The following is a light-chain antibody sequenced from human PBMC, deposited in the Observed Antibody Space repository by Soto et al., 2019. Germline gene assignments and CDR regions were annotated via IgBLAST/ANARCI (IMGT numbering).Light chain of an antibody. Sequence: EIVLTQSPGTLSLSPGKRATLSCGASQSVSSSYLAWYQQKPGQAPRLLIYGASSRAAGIPDMFSGSGSGTDFSLTISRLEPEDFAVYYCQQYGSSPLTFGQGTKVEIK. CDR1: QSVSSSY. CDR2: GAS. J-gene: IGKJ1*01. V-gene: IGKV3-20*01. CDR3: QQYGSSPLT.